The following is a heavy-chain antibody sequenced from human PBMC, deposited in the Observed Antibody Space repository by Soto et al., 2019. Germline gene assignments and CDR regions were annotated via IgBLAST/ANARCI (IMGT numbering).Heavy chain of an antibody. D-gene: IGHD6-19*01. Sequence: QLQLQESGPGLVKPSETLSLTCTVSGGSISSSSYYWGWIRQPPGKGLEWIGSIYYSGSTYYNPSLKSRCTISVDTSKNQFSLKLSSVTAADTAVYYCARHRTYSSGWYVDYWGQGTLVTVSS. V-gene: IGHV4-39*01. CDR2: IYYSGST. CDR1: GGSISSSSYY. CDR3: ARHRTYSSGWYVDY. J-gene: IGHJ4*02.